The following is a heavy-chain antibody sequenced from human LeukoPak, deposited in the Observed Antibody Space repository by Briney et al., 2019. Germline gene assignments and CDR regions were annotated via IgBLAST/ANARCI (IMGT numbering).Heavy chain of an antibody. D-gene: IGHD1-26*01. CDR3: AKSVTAGGSYYFDY. CDR2: MNKDGSEK. Sequence: GGSLRLSCAASGFIFSNYWMGWVRQAPGKRPEWVANMNKDGSEKYYADSVKGRFTISRDNARNSVYLQMNSLRVEDTAVYYCAKSVTAGGSYYFDYWGQGTLVTVSS. V-gene: IGHV3-7*01. CDR1: GFIFSNYW. J-gene: IGHJ4*02.